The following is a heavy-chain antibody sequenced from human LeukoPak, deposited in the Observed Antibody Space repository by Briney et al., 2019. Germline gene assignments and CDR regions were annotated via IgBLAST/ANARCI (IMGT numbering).Heavy chain of an antibody. CDR1: GGTFSSYA. CDR3: ARVDRYSSWGNYFDY. V-gene: IGHV1-69*13. J-gene: IGHJ4*02. D-gene: IGHD6-19*01. CDR2: ITPIFGTA. Sequence: GASVKVSCKASGGTFSSYAISWVRQAPGQGLEWMGGITPIFGTANYAQKFQGRVTITADESTSTAYMELSSLRSEDTAVYYCARVDRYSSWGNYFDYWGQGTLVTVSS.